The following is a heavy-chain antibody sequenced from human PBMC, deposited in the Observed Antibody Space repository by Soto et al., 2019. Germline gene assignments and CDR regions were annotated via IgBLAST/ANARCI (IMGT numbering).Heavy chain of an antibody. CDR3: ARGIIVGGWYPYYFDD. Sequence: QVQLVQSGAEVRKPGSSVKVSCKASGGTFSRHAISWVRQAPGQGLEWMGGIIPIFGTANHAQKFQGRVTIIADESTSTVYMEFSSLRSEDTAVYYCARGIIVGGWYPYYFDDWGQGTLVTVSS. V-gene: IGHV1-69*01. CDR1: GGTFSRHA. D-gene: IGHD6-19*01. CDR2: IIPIFGTA. J-gene: IGHJ4*02.